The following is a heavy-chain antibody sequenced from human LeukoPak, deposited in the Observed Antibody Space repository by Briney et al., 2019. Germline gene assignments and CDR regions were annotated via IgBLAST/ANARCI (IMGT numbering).Heavy chain of an antibody. CDR2: ISAYNGNT. J-gene: IGHJ6*02. D-gene: IGHD3-10*01. CDR1: GYTFTSYG. Sequence: ASVKVSCKASGYTFTSYGISWVRQAPGQGLEWMGWISAYNGNTNYAQKLQGRVTMTTDTSTSTAYMELRSLRSDDTAVYYCARDELLWFGELLYGDVWGQGITVTVSS. V-gene: IGHV1-18*01. CDR3: ARDELLWFGELLYGDV.